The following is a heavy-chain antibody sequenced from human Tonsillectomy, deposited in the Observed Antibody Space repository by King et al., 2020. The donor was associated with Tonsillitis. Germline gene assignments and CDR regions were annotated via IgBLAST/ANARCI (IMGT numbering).Heavy chain of an antibody. CDR3: ARVPYNRYCKSNTCWPH. Sequence: VPLQESGPGLVKPSQTLSLTCTVSGGSISSGSYYWSWIRQSAGKGLEWIGHIYTSGSTNYNPSLKSRVTISVDTSRNQFSLKLNSVTAADTAVYYCARVPYNRYCKSNTCWPHWGQGTLVTVTS. CDR1: GGSISSGSYY. V-gene: IGHV4-61*02. J-gene: IGHJ4*02. D-gene: IGHD2-2*01. CDR2: IYTSGST.